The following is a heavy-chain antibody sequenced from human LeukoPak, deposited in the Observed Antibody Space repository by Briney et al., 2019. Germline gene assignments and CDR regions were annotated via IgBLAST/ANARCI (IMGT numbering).Heavy chain of an antibody. CDR2: MNPNSGNT. Sequence: ASVKVSCKASGYTFTSYDINWVRQATGQGPEWMGWMNPNSGNTGYAQKFQGRVTITRNTSISTAYMELSSLRSEDTAVYYCARCIRRGGIAAPNWFDPWGQGTLVTVSS. V-gene: IGHV1-8*03. J-gene: IGHJ5*02. D-gene: IGHD6-6*01. CDR1: GYTFTSYD. CDR3: ARCIRRGGIAAPNWFDP.